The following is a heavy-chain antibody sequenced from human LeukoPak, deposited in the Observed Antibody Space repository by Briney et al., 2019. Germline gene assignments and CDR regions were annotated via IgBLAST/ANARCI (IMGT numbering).Heavy chain of an antibody. V-gene: IGHV3-23*01. J-gene: IGHJ4*02. CDR3: AKALDIVVVPAAMLDY. CDR1: GFTFSSYA. CDR2: ISGSGGST. Sequence: PGGSLRLSCAASGFTFSSYAMSWVRQAPGKGLEWVSAISGSGGSTYYADSVKGRFTISRDNSKNTLYLQMNSLRAEDTAVYYCAKALDIVVVPAAMLDYWGQGTLVTVSS. D-gene: IGHD2-2*03.